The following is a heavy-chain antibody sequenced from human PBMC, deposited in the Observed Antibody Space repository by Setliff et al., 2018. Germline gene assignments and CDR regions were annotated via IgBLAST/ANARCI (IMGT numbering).Heavy chain of an antibody. D-gene: IGHD3-22*01. CDR2: INYSGNT. CDR3: ARGGGSSYLYDSRGSEYFQF. CDR1: GGSFSGYY. J-gene: IGHJ1*01. Sequence: SETLSLTCGVYGGSFSGYYWSWIRQPPGKGLEWVGRINYSGNTNYNPSLKSRLTISLDTSKNQFSLRLNSMTAADTAVYYCARGGGSSYLYDSRGSEYFQFWGQGALVTVSS. V-gene: IGHV4-34*01.